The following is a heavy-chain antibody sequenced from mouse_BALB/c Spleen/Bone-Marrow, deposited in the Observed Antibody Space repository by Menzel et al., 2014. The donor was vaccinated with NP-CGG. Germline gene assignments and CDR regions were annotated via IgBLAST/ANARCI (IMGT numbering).Heavy chain of an antibody. D-gene: IGHD1-1*01. Sequence: EVQRVESGPDLVKPSQSLSLTCTVTGYSITSGYSWHWIWQFPGNKLEWMGYIHYSGSTNYNPSLKSRISITRDTSKNQLFLQLNSVTTEDTATYYCARGGEYGSSSFDYWGQGTTLTVSS. CDR2: IHYSGST. CDR1: GYSITSGYS. J-gene: IGHJ2*01. CDR3: ARGGEYGSSSFDY. V-gene: IGHV3-1*02.